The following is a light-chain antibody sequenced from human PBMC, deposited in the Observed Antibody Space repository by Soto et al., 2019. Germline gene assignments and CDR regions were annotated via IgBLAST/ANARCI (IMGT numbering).Light chain of an antibody. CDR3: QLCSSFLFS. CDR1: QGITSW. V-gene: IGKV1-12*02. CDR2: AAS. Sequence: DIQMTQSPSSVSASVGDSLTITCRASQGITSWVAWYQHKPGRAPKLLIYAASRLQSGVPSRFSGSGSWTDFTFTICRLQHYDFGSYYCQLCSSFLFSLGGGTKGEIK. J-gene: IGKJ4*01.